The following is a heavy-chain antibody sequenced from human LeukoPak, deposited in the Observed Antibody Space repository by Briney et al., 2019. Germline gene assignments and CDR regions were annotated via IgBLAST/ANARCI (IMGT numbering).Heavy chain of an antibody. CDR2: ISSSSSYI. J-gene: IGHJ6*03. CDR1: GFTFSTYS. CDR3: ARDCGGDCYSGYYYYMTS. D-gene: IGHD2-21*02. V-gene: IGHV3-21*01. Sequence: GGSLRLSCAASGFTFSTYSMNWVRQAPGKGLEWVSYISSSSSYIYYADSEKGRFTISRDNAKNSLYLQMNSLRAEDTAVYYCARDCGGDCYSGYYYYMTSGAKGPRSPSP.